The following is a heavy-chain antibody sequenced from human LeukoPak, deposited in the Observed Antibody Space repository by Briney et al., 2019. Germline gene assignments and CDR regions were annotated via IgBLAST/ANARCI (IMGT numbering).Heavy chain of an antibody. CDR3: ATELRWELPNFDY. CDR1: GFTFNNAW. CDR2: IKSKTDGGTT. Sequence: GGSLRLSCAGSGFTFNNAWMTWVRQAPGKGLEWVGRIKSKTDGGTTDHAAPVKGRFNISRDDSKNTLYLQMNSLKTEDTAVYYCATELRWELPNFDYWGQGTLVTVSS. J-gene: IGHJ4*02. V-gene: IGHV3-15*01. D-gene: IGHD1-26*01.